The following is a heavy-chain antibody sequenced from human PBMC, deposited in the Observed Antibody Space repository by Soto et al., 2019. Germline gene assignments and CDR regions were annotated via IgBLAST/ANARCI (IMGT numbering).Heavy chain of an antibody. J-gene: IGHJ4*02. Sequence: QITLKESGPTLVKPTQTLTLTCTFSGFSLSTSGVGVGWIRQPPGKALEWLALIYWDDDKRYRPSLKSRLTITKDTSRNQVVLTVTNMDPVDTAPYFRAHKGDGSRGFKFWGQGTLVTVSS. D-gene: IGHD1-26*01. CDR1: GFSLSTSGVG. CDR2: IYWDDDK. CDR3: AHKGDGSRGFKF. V-gene: IGHV2-5*02.